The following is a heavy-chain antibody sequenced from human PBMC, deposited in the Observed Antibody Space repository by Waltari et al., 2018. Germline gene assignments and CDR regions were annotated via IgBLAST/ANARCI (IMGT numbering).Heavy chain of an antibody. CDR1: GFTFSSYW. Sequence: EVQLVESGGGLVQPGGSLRLSCAASGFTFSSYWMSWVRQAPGKGLEWGANIKQDGSEKNYVDSVKGRFTISRDNAKNSLYLQMNSLRAEDTAVYYCARDYKAARYYYYYMDVWGKGTTVTVSS. J-gene: IGHJ6*03. CDR2: IKQDGSEK. CDR3: ARDYKAARYYYYYMDV. D-gene: IGHD6-6*01. V-gene: IGHV3-7*01.